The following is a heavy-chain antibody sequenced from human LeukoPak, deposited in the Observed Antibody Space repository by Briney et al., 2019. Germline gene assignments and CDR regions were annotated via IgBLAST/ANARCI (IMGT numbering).Heavy chain of an antibody. CDR1: GFTFSSYA. D-gene: IGHD4-11*01. CDR2: ISGSGGSGSGGST. J-gene: IGHJ4*02. CDR3: ARGNMTTVIGYFDY. V-gene: IGHV3-23*01. Sequence: GGSLRLSCAASGFTFSSYAMSWVRQAPGKGLEWVSVISGSGGSGSGGSTYYADSVKGRFTISRDNAKNSLYLQMNSLRAEDTAVYYCARGNMTTVIGYFDYWGQGTLVTVSS.